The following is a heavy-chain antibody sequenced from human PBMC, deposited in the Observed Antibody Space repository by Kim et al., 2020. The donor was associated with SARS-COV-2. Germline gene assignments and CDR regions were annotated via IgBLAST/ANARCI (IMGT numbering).Heavy chain of an antibody. V-gene: IGHV4-39*01. CDR2: IYYSGST. D-gene: IGHD3-10*01. Sequence: SETLSLTCTVSGGSISSSSYYWGWIRQPPGKGLEWIGSIYYSGSTYYNPSLKSRVTISVDTSKNQFSLKLSSVTAADTAVYYCARIMVRGVHRNDFDYWGQGTLVTVSS. J-gene: IGHJ4*02. CDR3: ARIMVRGVHRNDFDY. CDR1: GGSISSSSYY.